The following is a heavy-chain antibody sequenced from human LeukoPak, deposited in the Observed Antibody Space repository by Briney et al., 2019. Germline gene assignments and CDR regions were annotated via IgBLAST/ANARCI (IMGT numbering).Heavy chain of an antibody. CDR1: GLTFSSYW. V-gene: IGHV3-74*01. CDR3: ATDGRSSGWYGFDY. Sequence: GGSLRLSCAAPGLTFSSYWMHWVRQVPGKGLLWVARISNDGSSTRYADSVKGRFTISRDNAKNTLYLQMNSLRVEDTGVYYCATDGRSSGWYGFDYWGQGILVTVSS. J-gene: IGHJ4*02. CDR2: ISNDGSST. D-gene: IGHD6-19*01.